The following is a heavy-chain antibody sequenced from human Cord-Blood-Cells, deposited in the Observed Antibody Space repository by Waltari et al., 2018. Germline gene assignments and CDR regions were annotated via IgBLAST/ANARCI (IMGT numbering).Heavy chain of an antibody. CDR3: ARRRESSGWSDAFDI. CDR1: GFSLSTSGMC. V-gene: IGHV2-70*15. J-gene: IGHJ3*02. CDR2: IDWDDDN. D-gene: IGHD6-13*01. Sequence: QVTLRESGPALVKPTQTLTLTCTFSGFSLSTSGMCVSWIRQPPGKALEWLARIDWDDDNYYSTALKNRLNISKDTSKNQVVLTMTNMDPVDTATYYCARRRESSGWSDAFDIWGQGTMVTVSS.